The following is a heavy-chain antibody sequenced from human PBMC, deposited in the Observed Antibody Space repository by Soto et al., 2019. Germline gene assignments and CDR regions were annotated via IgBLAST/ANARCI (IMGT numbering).Heavy chain of an antibody. CDR3: ARRIAYGEDY. CDR1: GFTFSTYS. CDR2: ISRDSIFI. D-gene: IGHD3-16*01. J-gene: IGHJ4*02. Sequence: EVQLVESGGGLVKPGGSLRLSCAASGFTFSTYSMNWVRQAPGKGLEWVSSISRDSIFIYYADSVRGRFTISRDHAKNSLYLQMNSLSADDTAVYYCARRIAYGEDYWGQGTLVTVSS. V-gene: IGHV3-21*01.